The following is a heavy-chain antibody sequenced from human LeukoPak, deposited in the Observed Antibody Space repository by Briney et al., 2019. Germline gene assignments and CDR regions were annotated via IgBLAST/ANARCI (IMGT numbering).Heavy chain of an antibody. D-gene: IGHD6-13*01. V-gene: IGHV4-34*01. CDR3: ARPLKQQLVRGSWFDP. Sequence: SETLSLTCAVYGGSFSGYYWGWIRQPPGKGPEWIGEINHSGSTNYNPPLKSRVTISVDTPKNQFSLKLSSVTAADTAVYYCARPLKQQLVRGSWFDPWGQGTLVTVSS. CDR1: GGSFSGYY. J-gene: IGHJ5*02. CDR2: INHSGST.